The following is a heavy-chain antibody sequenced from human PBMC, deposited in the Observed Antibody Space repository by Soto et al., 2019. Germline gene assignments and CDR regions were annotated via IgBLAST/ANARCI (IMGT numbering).Heavy chain of an antibody. D-gene: IGHD3-16*01. CDR3: ARSPLGYGYVRQTWREVGDSFDI. Sequence: SETLSLTCAIYGASLGGFHWTWLRQAPGKGLEWIGELIHGGSTNYNPSLKSRVSFPLDTSKNQFSLHLMSVTAADTAVYYCARSPLGYGYVRQTWREVGDSFDIWGRGTMVTVSS. J-gene: IGHJ3*02. CDR2: LIHGGST. CDR1: GASLGGFH. V-gene: IGHV4-34*12.